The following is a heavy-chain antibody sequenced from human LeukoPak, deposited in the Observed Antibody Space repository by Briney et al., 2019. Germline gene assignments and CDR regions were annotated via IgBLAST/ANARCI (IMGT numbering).Heavy chain of an antibody. V-gene: IGHV3-53*01. D-gene: IGHD1-1*01. Sequence: GGSLRLSCAASGFTVSSNYMSWVRQAPGKGLEWVSVIYSGGSTYYADPVKGRFTISRDNSKNTLYLQMTSLRAEDTAEYYCAKSLFTSATGTGRAFHIWGQGTMVTVSS. CDR3: AKSLFTSATGTGRAFHI. CDR1: GFTVSSNY. CDR2: IYSGGST. J-gene: IGHJ3*02.